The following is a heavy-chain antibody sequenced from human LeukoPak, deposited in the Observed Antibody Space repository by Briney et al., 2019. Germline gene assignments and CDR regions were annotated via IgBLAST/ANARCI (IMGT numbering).Heavy chain of an antibody. CDR3: TTSDSSGEYYNGMDV. Sequence: EGSLRLSCAASGFTFSNAWMSWVRQAPGKGLEWVGRIKSKIDGGTTNYAAPVKGRFTISRDDSKNTLYLQMNSLKIEDTAVYYCTTSDSSGEYYNGMDVWGQGTTVTVSS. J-gene: IGHJ6*02. CDR1: GFTFSNAW. CDR2: IKSKIDGGTT. V-gene: IGHV3-15*01. D-gene: IGHD6-19*01.